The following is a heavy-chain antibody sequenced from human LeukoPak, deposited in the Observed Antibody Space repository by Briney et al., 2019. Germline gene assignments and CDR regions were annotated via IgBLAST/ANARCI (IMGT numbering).Heavy chain of an antibody. J-gene: IGHJ5*02. CDR1: GGSISSGSYY. V-gene: IGHV4-61*02. CDR2: IYTSGST. D-gene: IGHD1-1*01. CDR3: ARARTTRAYNWFDH. Sequence: SETLSLTCTLSGGSISSGSYYWSWIRQPAGKGLEWIGRIYTSGSTNYNPSLKSRVTISVDTSKNQFSLKLSSVTAADTAVYYCARARTTRAYNWFDHWGQGTLVTVSS.